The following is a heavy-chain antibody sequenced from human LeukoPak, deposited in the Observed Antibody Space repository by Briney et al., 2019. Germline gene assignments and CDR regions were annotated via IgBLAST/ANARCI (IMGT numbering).Heavy chain of an antibody. CDR3: AKDRYCSSTSCYAGQFDP. V-gene: IGHV3-23*01. Sequence: GGSLRLSCAASGFTFSSYAMSWVRQAPGKGLEWVSAIGGSGATIYYADFVKGRFTISRDNSKNTVYLQMNSLRVEDTAVYYCAKDRYCSSTSCYAGQFDPWGQGTLVTVSS. CDR2: IGGSGATI. J-gene: IGHJ5*02. D-gene: IGHD2-2*01. CDR1: GFTFSSYA.